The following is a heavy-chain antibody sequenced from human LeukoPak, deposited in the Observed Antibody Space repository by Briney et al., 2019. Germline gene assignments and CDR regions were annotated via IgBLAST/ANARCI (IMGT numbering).Heavy chain of an antibody. J-gene: IGHJ4*02. V-gene: IGHV1-2*02. CDR2: INPNTGGT. Sequence: ASVKVSCKTSGYTFTGYYIHWVRQAPGQGLEWVGWINPNTGGTNYAQKFQGRVTMTRDTSITTAYMELSRLRSDDTAVYYCARGDWTVTTPPDSSVYWGQGTLVTVSS. CDR1: GYTFTGYY. D-gene: IGHD4-17*01. CDR3: ARGDWTVTTPPDSSVY.